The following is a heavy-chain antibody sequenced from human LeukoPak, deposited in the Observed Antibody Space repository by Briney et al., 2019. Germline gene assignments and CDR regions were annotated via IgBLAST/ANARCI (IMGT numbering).Heavy chain of an antibody. CDR3: ARDLTLERYCSGGSCYSTPYYYYMDV. Sequence: PSETLSLTCTVSGGSISNYYWSWIRQPPGKGLEWIGYIYHSGSTSYNPSLKSRVTISVDTSKNQFSLKLSSVTAADTAVYYCARDLTLERYCSGGSCYSTPYYYYMDVWGKGTTVTVSS. V-gene: IGHV4-59*12. J-gene: IGHJ6*03. D-gene: IGHD2-15*01. CDR2: IYHSGST. CDR1: GGSISNYY.